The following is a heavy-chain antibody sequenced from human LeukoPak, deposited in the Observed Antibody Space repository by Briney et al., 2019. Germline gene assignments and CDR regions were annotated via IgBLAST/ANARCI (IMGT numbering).Heavy chain of an antibody. J-gene: IGHJ3*02. D-gene: IGHD3-10*01. CDR2: FTTAGTP. Sequence: PSQTLSLTCTVSGGSISSGSYFWSWIRQPAGRGLEWIGRFTTAGTPNYNPSLKSRVTISVDRSKNQFSLRLNSVTAADTAVYYCTRDGMRGSGGDAFDIWGQGTMVTVSS. CDR1: GGSISSGSYF. CDR3: TRDGMRGSGGDAFDI. V-gene: IGHV4-61*02.